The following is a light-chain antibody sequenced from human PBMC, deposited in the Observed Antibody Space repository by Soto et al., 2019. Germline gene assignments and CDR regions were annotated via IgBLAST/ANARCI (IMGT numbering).Light chain of an antibody. CDR1: QYIASW. CDR3: QQTNSFPPT. Sequence: DVQMTQSPSSVSASVGDRVTITCRASQYIASWLAWYQQKPGKAPKLLIEAASSLQSGVPSRFSGSGSGTIFSLTISSLQPEDFATYYCQQTNSFPPTFGPGTKVDIK. CDR2: AAS. V-gene: IGKV1-12*01. J-gene: IGKJ3*01.